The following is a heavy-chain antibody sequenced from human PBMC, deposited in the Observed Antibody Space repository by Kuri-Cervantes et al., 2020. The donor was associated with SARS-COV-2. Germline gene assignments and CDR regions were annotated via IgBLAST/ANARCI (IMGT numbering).Heavy chain of an antibody. J-gene: IGHJ6*03. CDR3: ARRAYGEQVDYYYMDV. CDR1: AYYLSNHC. CDR2: IFPGDSDT. V-gene: IGHV5-51*01. Sequence: GGSLRLSCNGSAYYLSNHCIAWVRHMPGEGLEWMAIIFPGDSDTRCSPSFQGQVTISAAKSIGTAYLQWSSLRASDTAMYYCARRAYGEQVDYYYMDVWGKGTTVTVSS. D-gene: IGHD4-17*01.